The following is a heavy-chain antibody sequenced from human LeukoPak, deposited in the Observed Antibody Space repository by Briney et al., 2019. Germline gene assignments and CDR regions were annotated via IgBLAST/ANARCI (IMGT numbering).Heavy chain of an antibody. CDR1: GFTFSSYW. CDR2: INSDGSST. V-gene: IGHV3-74*01. Sequence: GGSPRLSCAASGFTFSSYWMHWVRQAPGKGLVWVSRINSDGSSTSYADSVKGRFTISRDNAKNTLYLQMNSLRAEDTAVYYCARETDCSSTSCYAGSDYWGQGTLVTVSS. D-gene: IGHD2-2*01. J-gene: IGHJ4*02. CDR3: ARETDCSSTSCYAGSDY.